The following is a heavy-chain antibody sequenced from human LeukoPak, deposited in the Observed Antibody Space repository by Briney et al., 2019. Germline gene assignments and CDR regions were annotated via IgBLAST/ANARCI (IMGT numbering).Heavy chain of an antibody. D-gene: IGHD3-22*01. CDR2: TYYRSKWYN. J-gene: IGHJ4*02. Sequence: QSQTLSLTCAISGDSVSSNSAAWNWTRQSPSRGLEWLGRTYYRSKWYNDYAVSVKSRITINPDTSKNQFSLQLNSVTPEDTAVYYCARTTLSSGYYYEVPLSFDYWGQGTLVTVSS. CDR3: ARTTLSSGYYYEVPLSFDY. V-gene: IGHV6-1*01. CDR1: GDSVSSNSAA.